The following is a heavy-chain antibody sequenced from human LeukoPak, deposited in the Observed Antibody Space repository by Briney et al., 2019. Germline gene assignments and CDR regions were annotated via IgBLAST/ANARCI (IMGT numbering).Heavy chain of an antibody. Sequence: SETLSLTCAVYGGSFSGYYWSWIRQPPGKGLEWIGEINHSGSTNYNPSLKSRVTISVDTSKNQFSVKLSSVTAADTAVYYCAREGYYDSSGYPDAFDIWGQGTMVTVSS. V-gene: IGHV4-34*01. D-gene: IGHD3-22*01. CDR1: GGSFSGYY. CDR2: INHSGST. J-gene: IGHJ3*02. CDR3: AREGYYDSSGYPDAFDI.